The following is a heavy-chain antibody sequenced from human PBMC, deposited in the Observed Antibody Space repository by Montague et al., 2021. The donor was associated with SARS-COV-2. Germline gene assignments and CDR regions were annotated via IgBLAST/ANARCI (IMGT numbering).Heavy chain of an antibody. J-gene: IGHJ6*04. V-gene: IGHV4-34*01. Sequence: SETLSLTCAVFDGSFSNFYWSWIRQPPGKGLEWIGEINHSGTTYXNPSLKSRVTISVDTSRNQFSLKLNSVTVADAAVYYCASGDDNGSGFLDVWGKGTTVIVSS. D-gene: IGHD1-26*01. CDR1: DGSFSNFY. CDR2: INHSGTT. CDR3: ASGDDNGSGFLDV.